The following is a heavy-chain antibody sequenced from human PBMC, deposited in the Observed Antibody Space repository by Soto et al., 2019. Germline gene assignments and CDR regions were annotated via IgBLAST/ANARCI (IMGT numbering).Heavy chain of an antibody. V-gene: IGHV1-24*01. D-gene: IGHD1-1*01. Sequence: QVQLVQSGAEVKKPGASVKVSCKVSGYSLSEFSLHWVRQAPGKGLEWMGGFDPENGETTYAQKFEGRLTMTEDTSAETAYMELRRLRFEDTAMYYCVRVKRQGGTWHNSYCMDVWDQGTTVTVSS. CDR3: VRVKRQGGTWHNSYCMDV. CDR1: GYSLSEFS. CDR2: FDPENGET. J-gene: IGHJ6*02.